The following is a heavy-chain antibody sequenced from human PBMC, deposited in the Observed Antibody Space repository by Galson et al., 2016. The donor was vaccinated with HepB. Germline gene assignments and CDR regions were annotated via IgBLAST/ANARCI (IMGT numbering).Heavy chain of an antibody. CDR2: INQDGSES. CDR1: GFTFNKSW. CDR3: ARKKYYYDTSPLGWFDP. J-gene: IGHJ5*02. D-gene: IGHD3-22*01. V-gene: IGHV3-7*03. Sequence: SLRLSCAASGFTFNKSWMTWVRQAPGKRPEWVATINQDGSESTYVDSVKGRFIISRDNAKNSLSLQMNSLRPEDTAVYYCARKKYYYDTSPLGWFDPWGQGTQVTVSS.